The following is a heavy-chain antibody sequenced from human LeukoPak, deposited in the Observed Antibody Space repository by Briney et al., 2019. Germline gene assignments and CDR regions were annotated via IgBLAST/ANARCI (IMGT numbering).Heavy chain of an antibody. D-gene: IGHD1-26*01. CDR1: GYTFTGYY. V-gene: IGHV1-46*01. CDR2: INPSGGST. CDR3: ARSISGSYRDRPVDYFDY. J-gene: IGHJ4*02. Sequence: GASVKVSCKASGYTFTGYYMHWVRQAPGQGLEWMGIINPSGGSTSYAQKFQGRVTMTRDMSTSTVYMELSSLRSEDTAVYYCARSISGSYRDRPVDYFDYWGQGTLVTVSS.